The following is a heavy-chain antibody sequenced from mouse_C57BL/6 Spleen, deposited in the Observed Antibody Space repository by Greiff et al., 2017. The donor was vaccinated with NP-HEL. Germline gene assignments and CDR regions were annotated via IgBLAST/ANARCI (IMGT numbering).Heavy chain of an antibody. J-gene: IGHJ3*01. CDR2: ISDGGSYT. D-gene: IGHD2-5*01. V-gene: IGHV5-4*01. CDR1: GFTFSSYA. Sequence: EVMLVESGGGLVKPGGSLKLSCAASGFTFSSYAMSWVRQTPEKRLEWVATISDGGSYTYYPDNVKGRFTISRDNAKNNLYLQMSHLKSEDTAMYYCARDSNYEGFAYWGQGTLVTVSA. CDR3: ARDSNYEGFAY.